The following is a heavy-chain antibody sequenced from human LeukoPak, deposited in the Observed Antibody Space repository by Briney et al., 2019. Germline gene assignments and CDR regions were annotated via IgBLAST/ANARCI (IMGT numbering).Heavy chain of an antibody. J-gene: IGHJ4*02. Sequence: ETLSLTCTVSGGSISSYYMSWVRQAPGKGLEWVSVIYSGGSTYYADSVKGRFTISRDNSKNTLYLQMNSLRAEDTAVYYCAREGVIAAAGTIDYWGQGTLVTVSS. D-gene: IGHD6-13*01. CDR2: IYSGGST. V-gene: IGHV3-66*01. CDR3: AREGVIAAAGTIDY. CDR1: GGSISSYY.